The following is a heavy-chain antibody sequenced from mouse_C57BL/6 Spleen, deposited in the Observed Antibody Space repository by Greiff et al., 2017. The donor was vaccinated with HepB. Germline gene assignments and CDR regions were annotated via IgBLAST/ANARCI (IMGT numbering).Heavy chain of an antibody. CDR3: ARAYDYDVGVFAY. CDR1: GFTFSSYA. J-gene: IGHJ3*01. V-gene: IGHV5-4*03. CDR2: ISDGGSYT. Sequence: EVKLMESGGGLVKPGGSLKLSCAASGFTFSSYAMSWVRQTPEKRLEWVATISDGGSYTYYPDNVKGRFTISRDNAKNNLYLQMSHLKSEDTAMYDCARAYDYDVGVFAYWGQGTLVTVSA. D-gene: IGHD2-4*01.